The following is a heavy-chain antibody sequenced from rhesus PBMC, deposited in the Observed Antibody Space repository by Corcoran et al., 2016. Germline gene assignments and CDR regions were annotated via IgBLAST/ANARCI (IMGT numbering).Heavy chain of an antibody. CDR3: ARGYDFDY. CDR2: IYGSSGST. J-gene: IGHJ4*01. D-gene: IGHD3-9*01. CDR1: GGPISSGYD. Sequence: QVQLQESGPGVVKPSETLSLTCAVSGGPISSGYDWSWIRQPPGKGLEWIGYIYGSSGSTNYNPSLKNRVTISKDASKNQFSLKLSSVTAADTAVYYCARGYDFDYWGQGVLVTVSS. V-gene: IGHV4-76*01.